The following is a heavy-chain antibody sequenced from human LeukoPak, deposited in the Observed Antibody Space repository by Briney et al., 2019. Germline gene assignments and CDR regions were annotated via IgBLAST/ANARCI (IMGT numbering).Heavy chain of an antibody. CDR3: ARAMNSWSLLDLDY. Sequence: RASVKVSCKASGYTFTDFYIHWVRQAPGQGLEWMGWIDPNSGDTKYVEKFQGRVTMTRDTSISTAYMDLSSLRSDDTAMYYCARAMNSWSLLDLDYWGQGNLVTVSS. V-gene: IGHV1-2*02. CDR2: IDPNSGDT. D-gene: IGHD3-22*01. CDR1: GYTFTDFY. J-gene: IGHJ4*02.